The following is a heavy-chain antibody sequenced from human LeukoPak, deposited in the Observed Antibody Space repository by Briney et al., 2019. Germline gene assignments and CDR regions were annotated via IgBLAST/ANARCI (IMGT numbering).Heavy chain of an antibody. V-gene: IGHV3-23*01. D-gene: IGHD6-13*01. CDR1: GFTFSSYA. CDR3: AKDLVTGRYSGSWHGFDY. J-gene: IGHJ4*02. CDR2: ISGSGGST. Sequence: PGGSLRLCCAASGFTFSSYAMSWVRQAPGKGLEWVSAISGSGGSTYYADSVGGHFTISRDNAKNILYLQMHSLSAEDTAVYYCAKDLVTGRYSGSWHGFDYWGQGTPVTVSS.